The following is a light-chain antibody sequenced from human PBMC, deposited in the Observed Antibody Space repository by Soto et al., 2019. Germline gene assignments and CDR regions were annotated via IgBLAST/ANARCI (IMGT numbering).Light chain of an antibody. CDR2: DAS. Sequence: DIQITPSPPSLFASVGYRVTITCRASQSLTNGLAWYQQKPGKAPNLLIYDASTLERGVPSRFSGTGSGTEFTLTISSLQPDDFATYYCQQYHRSSITFGGGTKVDIK. J-gene: IGKJ4*01. CDR1: QSLTNG. V-gene: IGKV1-5*01. CDR3: QQYHRSSIT.